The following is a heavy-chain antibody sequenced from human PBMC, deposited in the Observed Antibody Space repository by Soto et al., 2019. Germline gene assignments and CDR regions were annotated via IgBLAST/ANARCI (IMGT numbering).Heavy chain of an antibody. CDR2: FDPEDGET. D-gene: IGHD2-2*01. CDR1: GYTLTELS. CDR3: ATDLSYCSSTSRQDFDY. Sequence: ASVKVSCKVSGYTLTELSMHWVRQAPGKGLEWMGGFDPEDGETIYAQKFQGRVTMTEDTSTDTAYMELSSLRSEDTAVYYCATDLSYCSSTSRQDFDYWGQGTLVTVSS. V-gene: IGHV1-24*01. J-gene: IGHJ4*02.